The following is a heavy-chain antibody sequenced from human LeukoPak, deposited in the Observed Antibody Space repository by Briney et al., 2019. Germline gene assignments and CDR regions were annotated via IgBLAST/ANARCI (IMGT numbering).Heavy chain of an antibody. J-gene: IGHJ6*02. V-gene: IGHV6-1*01. D-gene: IGHD2-15*01. Sequence: SQTLSLTCAIYGDSVSSNGAAWNWIRQSPSRGLEWLGRTYYRSKWYNDYAVSVKSRITINPDTSKNQFSLHLNSVTPEDTAVYYCARARYCSGGSCYYGLDVWGQGNTVTVSS. CDR3: ARARYCSGGSCYYGLDV. CDR2: TYYRSKWYN. CDR1: GDSVSSNGAA.